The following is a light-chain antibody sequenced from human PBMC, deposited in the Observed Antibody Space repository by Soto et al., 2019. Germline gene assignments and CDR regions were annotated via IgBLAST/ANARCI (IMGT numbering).Light chain of an antibody. CDR2: DAS. J-gene: IGKJ4*01. Sequence: EIELTQSPATLSLTPGERATLSCRASQSVSSYLAWYQQKPGQAPRLLIYDASNRATGIPARFSGSGSGTDFTLTISSLEPEDFAVYYCQQRRIFGGGTKVEIK. CDR3: QQRRI. CDR1: QSVSSY. V-gene: IGKV3-11*01.